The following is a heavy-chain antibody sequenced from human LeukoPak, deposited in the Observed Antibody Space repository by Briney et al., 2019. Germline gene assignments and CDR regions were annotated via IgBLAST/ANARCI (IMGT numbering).Heavy chain of an antibody. V-gene: IGHV3-30*18. CDR1: GFTFSSYG. J-gene: IGHJ4*02. CDR2: ISYDGSNK. CDR3: AKDQYYYDSSGPFDY. Sequence: GGSLRLSCAASGFTFSSYGMHWVRQAPGKGLEWVAVISYDGSNKYYADSVKGRFTISRDNSKNTLYLQMNSLRADDTAVYYCAKDQYYYDSSGPFDYWGQGTLVTVSS. D-gene: IGHD3-22*01.